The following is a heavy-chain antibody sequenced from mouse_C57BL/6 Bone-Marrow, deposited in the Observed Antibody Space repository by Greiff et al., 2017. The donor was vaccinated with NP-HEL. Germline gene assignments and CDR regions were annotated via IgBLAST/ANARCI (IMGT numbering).Heavy chain of an antibody. CDR3: ARPYFDY. CDR1: GYTFTDYY. J-gene: IGHJ2*01. V-gene: IGHV1-76*01. Sequence: QVQLQQSGAELVRPGASVKLSCKASGYTFTDYYINWVKQRPGQGLEWIARIYPGSGNTYYNEKFKGKATLTAEKSSSTAYMQLSSLTSEDSAVYGCARPYFDYWGQGTTLTVSS. CDR2: IYPGSGNT.